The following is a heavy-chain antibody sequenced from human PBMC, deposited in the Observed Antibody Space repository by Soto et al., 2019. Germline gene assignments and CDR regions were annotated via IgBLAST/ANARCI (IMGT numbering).Heavy chain of an antibody. CDR2: ISWNSGSI. V-gene: IGHV3-9*01. J-gene: IGHJ4*02. D-gene: IGHD3-16*01. CDR1: GFTFDDYA. CDR3: AKMGAADRPPQ. Sequence: EVQLVESGGGLVQPGRSLRLSCAASGFTFDDYAMHWVRQAPGKGLEWVSGISWNSGSIGYADSVKGRFTISRDNAKNSLYLQMNSLRAEDTALYYCAKMGAADRPPQWGQGTLVTVSS.